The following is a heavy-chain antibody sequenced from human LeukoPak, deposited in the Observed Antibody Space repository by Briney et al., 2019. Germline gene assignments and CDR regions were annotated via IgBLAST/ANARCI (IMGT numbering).Heavy chain of an antibody. Sequence: SETLSLTCTVSGGSISSSSYYWGWIRQPPGKGLEWIGSIYYSGSTYYNPSLKSRVTISVDTSKNQFSLKLSSVTAADTAVYYCARASIAVAHLYFQHWGQGTLVTVSS. CDR3: ARASIAVAHLYFQH. D-gene: IGHD6-19*01. J-gene: IGHJ1*01. CDR1: GGSISSSSYY. V-gene: IGHV4-39*07. CDR2: IYYSGST.